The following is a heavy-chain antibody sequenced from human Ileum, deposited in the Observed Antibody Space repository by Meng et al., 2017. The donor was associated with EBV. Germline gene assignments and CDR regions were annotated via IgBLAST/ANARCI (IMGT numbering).Heavy chain of an antibody. D-gene: IGHD4-23*01. CDR3: ARAHPVVYFFDY. Sequence: QLLLQESGSGLAKPSQTLSLTCAVSGGSISSGGHSWSWIRQPPGKGLEWIGDIQHSGSTYYNPSLKSRVTISVDRSRNQFSLKLSSVTAADTAVYYCARAHPVVYFFDYWGQGTLVTVSS. V-gene: IGHV4-30-2*01. J-gene: IGHJ4*02. CDR2: IQHSGST. CDR1: GGSISSGGHS.